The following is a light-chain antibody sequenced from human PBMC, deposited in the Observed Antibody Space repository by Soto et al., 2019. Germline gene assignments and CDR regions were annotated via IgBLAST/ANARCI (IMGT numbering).Light chain of an antibody. CDR3: QHYGSSWT. CDR1: QSVSSSY. V-gene: IGKV3-20*01. Sequence: EIVLTQSPGTLSLSPGERATLSCRASQSVSSSYLAWYQQKPGQAPRLLIYGASSRATGIPDRFSGSGSGTDFTLTISRLEPEDFAVYYCQHYGSSWTVGQGTKVDIK. J-gene: IGKJ1*01. CDR2: GAS.